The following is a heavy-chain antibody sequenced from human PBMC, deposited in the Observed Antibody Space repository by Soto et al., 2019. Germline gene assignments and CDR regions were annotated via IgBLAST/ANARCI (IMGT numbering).Heavy chain of an antibody. CDR1: GLTFSNHA. Sequence: QAQLVESGGGVVQPGRSLRLSCAASGLTFSNHAMHWVRQPPGKGLEWVSVIWYDGSNRDYGDSVKGRFTISRDNSKHILYLQMDSLRAEDTAVYYFAREAISREVQKGIDYWGQGTLVTVSS. D-gene: IGHD1-1*01. V-gene: IGHV3-33*01. CDR3: AREAISREVQKGIDY. J-gene: IGHJ4*02. CDR2: IWYDGSNR.